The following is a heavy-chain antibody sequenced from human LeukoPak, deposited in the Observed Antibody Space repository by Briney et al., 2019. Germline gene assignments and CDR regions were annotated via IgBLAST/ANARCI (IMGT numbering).Heavy chain of an antibody. CDR3: ARESLLIAAAGHHDAFDI. Sequence: SETLSLTCTVSGGSISSYYWSWIRQPPGKGLEWIGYIHYSESTNYNPSLKSRVTISVDTSKNQFSLKLSSATAADTAVYYCARESLLIAAAGHHDAFDIWGQGTMVTVSS. CDR2: IHYSEST. J-gene: IGHJ3*02. V-gene: IGHV4-59*01. D-gene: IGHD6-13*01. CDR1: GGSISSYY.